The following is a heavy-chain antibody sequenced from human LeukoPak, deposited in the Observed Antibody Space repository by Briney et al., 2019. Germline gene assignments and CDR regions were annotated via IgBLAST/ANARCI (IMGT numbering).Heavy chain of an antibody. CDR2: ISYDGSNK. D-gene: IGHD3-22*01. V-gene: IGHV3-30-3*01. Sequence: GGSLRLSCAASGFTFSSYAMHWVRQAPGKGLEWVAVISYDGSNKYYADSVKGRFTISRDNSKNTLYLQMNSLRAEDTAVYYRARVDRLIVVVINDAFDIWGQGTMVTVSS. J-gene: IGHJ3*02. CDR3: ARVDRLIVVVINDAFDI. CDR1: GFTFSSYA.